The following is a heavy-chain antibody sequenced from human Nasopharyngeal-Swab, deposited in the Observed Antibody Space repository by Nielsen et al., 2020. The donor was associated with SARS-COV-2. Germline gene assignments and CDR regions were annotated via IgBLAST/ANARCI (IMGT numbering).Heavy chain of an antibody. D-gene: IGHD2-15*01. J-gene: IGHJ5*02. V-gene: IGHV3-66*01. Sequence: GESLKISCAASGFTVSSNYMSWVRQAPGKGLEWVSVIYSGGSTYYADFVKGRFTVSRDNSKNTVFLQLTHLRAEDTAVYFCARAVSYCSGDRCPFDPWGQGTQVTVSS. CDR3: ARAVSYCSGDRCPFDP. CDR1: GFTVSSNY. CDR2: IYSGGST.